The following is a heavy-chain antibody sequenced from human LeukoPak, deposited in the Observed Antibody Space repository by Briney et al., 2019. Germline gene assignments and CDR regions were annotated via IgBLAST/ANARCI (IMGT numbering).Heavy chain of an antibody. CDR3: ARTPQGDNYFDY. CDR2: IYYSGST. CDR1: GGSISSYY. D-gene: IGHD3-9*01. V-gene: IGHV4-59*08. J-gene: IGHJ4*02. Sequence: SETLSLTCTVSGGSISSYYWSWIRQPPGKGLEWIGYIYYSGSTNYNPSLKSRVTISVDTSKNQFSLKLSSVTAADTAVFYCARTPQGDNYFDYWGQGHLVTVSS.